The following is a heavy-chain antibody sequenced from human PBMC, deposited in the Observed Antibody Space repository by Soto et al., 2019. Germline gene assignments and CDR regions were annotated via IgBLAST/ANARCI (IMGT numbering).Heavy chain of an antibody. CDR3: ARNIVALHSAFYYFDY. Sequence: SETLSLTCTVSGGSISSSSYYWGWIRQPPGKGLEWIGSIYYSGSTYYNPSLKSRVTISVDTSKNQFSLKLSSVTAADTAVYYCARNIVALHSAFYYFDYWGQGTLVTVSS. V-gene: IGHV4-39*01. J-gene: IGHJ4*02. CDR2: IYYSGST. D-gene: IGHD5-12*01. CDR1: GGSISSSSYY.